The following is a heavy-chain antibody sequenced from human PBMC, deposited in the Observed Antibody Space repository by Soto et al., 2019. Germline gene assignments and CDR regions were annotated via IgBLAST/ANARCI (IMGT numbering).Heavy chain of an antibody. D-gene: IGHD2-2*01. V-gene: IGHV3-23*01. CDR3: AKVSRGIGVVPAALN. Sequence: EVQLLESGGGLVQPGGSLRLSCVASGHTFHNYAMTWVRQAPGKGLEWVSGIRGSGVCTYYAGSVRGRFTISRDDSKNTLYLQRNSLRAEDTAVYYCAKVSRGIGVVPAALNWGQGTLVTVSS. J-gene: IGHJ4*02. CDR1: GHTFHNYA. CDR2: IRGSGVCT.